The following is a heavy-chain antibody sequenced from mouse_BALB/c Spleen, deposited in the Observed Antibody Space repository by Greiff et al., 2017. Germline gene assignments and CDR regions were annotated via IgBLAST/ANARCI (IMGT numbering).Heavy chain of an antibody. CDR1: GYTFTNYW. CDR2: IYPGGGYT. CDR3: ARIGRLYYFDY. V-gene: IGHV1-63*02. Sequence: VQLQQSGAELVRPGTSVKISCKASGYTFTNYWLGWVKQRPGHGLEWIGDIYPGGGYTNYNEKFKGKATLTADTSSSTAYMQLSSLTSEDSAVYFCARIGRLYYFDYWGQGTTLTVSS. D-gene: IGHD3-1*01. J-gene: IGHJ2*01.